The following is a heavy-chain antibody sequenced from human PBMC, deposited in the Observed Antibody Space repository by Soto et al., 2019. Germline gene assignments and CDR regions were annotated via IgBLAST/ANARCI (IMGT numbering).Heavy chain of an antibody. Sequence: QVPLVESGGGVVQPGRSLRLSCVASGFTFSSYGMHWVRQAPGKGLAWVAIISYDGSNTYYADSVKGRFTISRDNSKNTLYLQMNSLRAEDTSVYYCAKEGGLSGSYYISSSYYFDYWGQGTLVTVSS. J-gene: IGHJ4*02. D-gene: IGHD1-26*01. CDR3: AKEGGLSGSYYISSSYYFDY. CDR1: GFTFSSYG. CDR2: ISYDGSNT. V-gene: IGHV3-30*18.